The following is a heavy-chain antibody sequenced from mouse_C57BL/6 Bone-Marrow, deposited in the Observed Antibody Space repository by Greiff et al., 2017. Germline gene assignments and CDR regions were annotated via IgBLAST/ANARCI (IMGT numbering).Heavy chain of an antibody. CDR1: GYTFTDYE. V-gene: IGHV1-15*01. J-gene: IGHJ3*01. CDR2: IDPETGGT. CDR3: TRGGGYYYGSKSWFAY. Sequence: VQLQQSGAELVRPGASVTLSCTASGYTFTDYEMHWVKQTPVPGLEWIGAIDPETGGTAYNQKFKGTAILTADKSSSTAYMELRSLTSEDSAVYYITRGGGYYYGSKSWFAYWGKGTLVTVSA. D-gene: IGHD1-1*01.